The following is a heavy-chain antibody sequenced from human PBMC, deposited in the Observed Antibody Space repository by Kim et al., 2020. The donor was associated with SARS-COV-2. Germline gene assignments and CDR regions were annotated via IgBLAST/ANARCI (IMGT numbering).Heavy chain of an antibody. J-gene: IGHJ1*01. V-gene: IGHV3-23*01. CDR1: GFTLSSSA. CDR2: ITSTSHIT. CDR3: AKGKQWLGQGEYFQY. D-gene: IGHD6-19*01. Sequence: GGSLRLSCVASGFTLSSSAMNWVRQAPGKGLEWVSAITSTSHITHYRDSVKGRFTISRDNSKNTLYLQMNSLRADDTAVYYCAKGKQWLGQGEYFQYWGHGTLVTVSS.